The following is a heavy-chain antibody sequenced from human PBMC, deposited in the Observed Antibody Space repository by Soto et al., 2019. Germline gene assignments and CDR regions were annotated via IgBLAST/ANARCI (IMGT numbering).Heavy chain of an antibody. V-gene: IGHV3-48*03. Sequence: GGSLRLSCAASGFTFSRFELHWVRQAPGKGLEWISYISSSGSTAYYASSVEGRFTISRDNANNSVYLQMDSLRAEDTALHYCTRAAWFPYLSFYWGQGALVTVSS. CDR3: TRAAWFPYLSFY. CDR2: ISSSGSTA. J-gene: IGHJ4*02. D-gene: IGHD3-10*01. CDR1: GFTFSRFE.